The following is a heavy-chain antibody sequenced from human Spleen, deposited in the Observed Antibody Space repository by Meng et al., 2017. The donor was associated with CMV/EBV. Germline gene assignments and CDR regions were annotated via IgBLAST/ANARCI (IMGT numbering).Heavy chain of an antibody. V-gene: IGHV1-2*02. CDR2: INPNSGGT. CDR3: AREGSGYYEDAFDI. CDR1: GYTFTGYY. J-gene: IGHJ3*02. Sequence: ASVKVSCKASGYTFTGYYMHWVRQAPRQGLEWMAWINPNSGGTNYAQKLQGRVTMTTDTSTSTAYMELRSLRSDDTAVYYCAREGSGYYEDAFDIWGQGTVVTVSS. D-gene: IGHD3-22*01.